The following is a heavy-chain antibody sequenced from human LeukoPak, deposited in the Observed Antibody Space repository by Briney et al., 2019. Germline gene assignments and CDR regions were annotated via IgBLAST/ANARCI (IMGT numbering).Heavy chain of an antibody. D-gene: IGHD2-2*01. J-gene: IGHJ4*02. CDR3: AKDLLRYCSSTSCYGIGY. CDR1: GFTFSSYG. V-gene: IGHV3-30*18. Sequence: GGSLRLSCAASGFTFSSYGMHWVRQAPGKGLEWVAVISYDGSNKYYADSVKGRFTISRDNSKNTLYLQMNSLRAEDTAVYYCAKDLLRYCSSTSCYGIGYWGQGTLVTVSS. CDR2: ISYDGSNK.